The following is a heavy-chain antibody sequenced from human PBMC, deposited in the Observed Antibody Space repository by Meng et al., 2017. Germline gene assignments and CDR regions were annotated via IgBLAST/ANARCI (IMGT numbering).Heavy chain of an antibody. CDR1: GGSFRGYS. CDR2: INHSGST. D-gene: IGHD3-10*01. V-gene: IGHV4-34*01. CDR3: ARKFTMVRGIYNWFDP. Sequence: QVQVQQLGPGPWSPPETLSLTWPVHGGSFRGYSWSWIRQPPGKGLEWIGEINHSGSTNYNPSLKSRVTISVGTSKNQFSLKLSSVTAADTAVYYCARKFTMVRGIYNWFDPWGQGTLVTVSS. J-gene: IGHJ5*02.